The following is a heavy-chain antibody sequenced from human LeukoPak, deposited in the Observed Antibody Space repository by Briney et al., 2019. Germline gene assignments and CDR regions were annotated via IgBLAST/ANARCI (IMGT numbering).Heavy chain of an antibody. CDR1: GGSISSGGYY. Sequence: SETLSLTCTVSGGSISSGGYYWSWIRQPPGKGLEWIGYIYYSGSTNYNPSLKSRVTISVDTSKNQFSLKLSSVTAADTAVYYCAVEGLEPDAFDIWGQGTMVTVSS. CDR3: AVEGLEPDAFDI. D-gene: IGHD1-1*01. J-gene: IGHJ3*02. V-gene: IGHV4-61*08. CDR2: IYYSGST.